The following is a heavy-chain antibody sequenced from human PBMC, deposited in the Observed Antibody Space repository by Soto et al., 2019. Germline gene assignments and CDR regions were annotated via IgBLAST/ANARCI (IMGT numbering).Heavy chain of an antibody. CDR3: AKDMKWGGMTTIHCFDS. D-gene: IGHD4-17*01. J-gene: IGHJ4*02. Sequence: EVQLVESGGGLVQPGRSLRLSCVASGFTADDYALHWVRQAPGKGLEWVSGISSNSDTIHYADSVKGRFTISRDNAKNSLFLQMNSLRPEDTAVYYCAKDMKWGGMTTIHCFDSWGQGTLVTVSS. CDR1: GFTADDYA. V-gene: IGHV3-9*02. CDR2: ISSNSDTI.